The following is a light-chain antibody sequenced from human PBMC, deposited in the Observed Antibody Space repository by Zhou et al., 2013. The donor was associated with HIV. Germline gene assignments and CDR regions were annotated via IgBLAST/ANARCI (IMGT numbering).Light chain of an antibody. CDR1: QAINNY. J-gene: IGKJ1*01. CDR3: QQYNSYLWT. CDR2: KAS. Sequence: DIQMTQSPSTLSASVGDRVTITCRASQAINNYLAWFQQKPGKAPKVLIYKASSLESGVPSRFSGSGSGTEFTLTISSLQPDDFATYYCQQYNSYLWTFGQGTKVEIK. V-gene: IGKV1-5*03.